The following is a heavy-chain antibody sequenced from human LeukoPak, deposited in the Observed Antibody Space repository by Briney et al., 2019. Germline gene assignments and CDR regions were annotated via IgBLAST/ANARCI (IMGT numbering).Heavy chain of an antibody. D-gene: IGHD6-6*01. Sequence: ASVKVSCTASGYTFTSYGISWVRQAPGQGLEWMGWISAYNGDTNYAQKLQGRVTMTTDTSTSTAYMELRSLRSDDTAVYYCARVRQIGYSSSSRAYYYYYGMDVWGQGTTVTVSS. CDR2: ISAYNGDT. J-gene: IGHJ6*02. V-gene: IGHV1-18*01. CDR1: GYTFTSYG. CDR3: ARVRQIGYSSSSRAYYYYYGMDV.